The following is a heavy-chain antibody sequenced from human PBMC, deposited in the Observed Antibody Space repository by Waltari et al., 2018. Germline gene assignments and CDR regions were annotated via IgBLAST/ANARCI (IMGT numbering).Heavy chain of an antibody. D-gene: IGHD3-10*01. J-gene: IGHJ4*02. CDR1: GYTFTSYG. CDR2: ISAYNGDT. CDR3: ARDSGYGSGSYSVDF. V-gene: IGHV1-18*01. Sequence: QVQLVQSGAEVKKPGASVKVSFKSSGYTFTSYGITWVRQAPGQGLEWMGWISAYNGDTNHAQKLQDRVTMTTDTSTSTAYMELRSLRSDDTAVYYCARDSGYGSGSYSVDFWGQGTLVTVSS.